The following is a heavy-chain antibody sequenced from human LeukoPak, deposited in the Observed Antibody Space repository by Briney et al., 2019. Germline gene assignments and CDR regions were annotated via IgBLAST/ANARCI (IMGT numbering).Heavy chain of an antibody. D-gene: IGHD5-24*01. CDR3: ASSLEMGAYYFDY. V-gene: IGHV4-39*07. J-gene: IGHJ4*02. CDR2: IYYSGST. CDR1: GGSISSSSYY. Sequence: SETLSLTCTVSGGSISSSSYYWGWIRQPPGMGLEWIGSIYYSGSTYYNPSLKSRVTISVDPSKNQFSLKLSSVTAADTAVYYCASSLEMGAYYFDYWGQGTLVTVSS.